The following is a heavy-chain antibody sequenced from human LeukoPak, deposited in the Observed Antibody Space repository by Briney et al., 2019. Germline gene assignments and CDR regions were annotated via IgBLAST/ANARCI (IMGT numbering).Heavy chain of an antibody. CDR3: ARLDYDFWSGLPDY. Sequence: GASVKVSCKASGYTFTSYGISWVRQAPGQGLEWMGWISAYNGNTNYALKLQGRVTMTTDTSTSTAYMELRSLRSDDTAVYYCARLDYDFWSGLPDYWGQGTLVTVSS. V-gene: IGHV1-18*01. D-gene: IGHD3-3*01. CDR2: ISAYNGNT. J-gene: IGHJ4*02. CDR1: GYTFTSYG.